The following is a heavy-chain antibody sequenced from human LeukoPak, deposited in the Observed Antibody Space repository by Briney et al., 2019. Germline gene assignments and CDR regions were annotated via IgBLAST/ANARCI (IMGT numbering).Heavy chain of an antibody. J-gene: IGHJ4*02. V-gene: IGHV4-38-2*02. D-gene: IGHD3-9*01. Sequence: SETLSLTCTVSGHSISSGYYWGWIREPPGKGLEWIGSIYHSGSTYYNPSLKSRVTISVDTSKNQFSLKLSSVTAADTAVYYCARGIFGVHYDIFIGYYTGDFDYWGQGTLVTVSS. CDR1: GHSISSGYY. CDR3: ARGIFGVHYDIFIGYYTGDFDY. CDR2: IYHSGST.